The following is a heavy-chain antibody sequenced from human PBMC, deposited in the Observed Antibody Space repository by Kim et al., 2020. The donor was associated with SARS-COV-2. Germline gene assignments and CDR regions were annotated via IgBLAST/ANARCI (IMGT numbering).Heavy chain of an antibody. CDR2: IYYSGST. V-gene: IGHV4-39*01. Sequence: SETLSLTCTVSGGSISSSSYYCGWIRQPPGKGLEWIGSIYYSGSTYYNPSLKSRVTISVDTSKNQFSLKLSSVTAADTAVYYCVTAMEADDFWSGVFDYWGQGTLVTVSS. CDR1: GGSISSSSYY. CDR3: VTAMEADDFWSGVFDY. D-gene: IGHD3-3*01. J-gene: IGHJ4*02.